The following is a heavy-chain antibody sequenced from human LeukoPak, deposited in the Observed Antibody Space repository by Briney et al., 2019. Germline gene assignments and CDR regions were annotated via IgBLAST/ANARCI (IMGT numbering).Heavy chain of an antibody. J-gene: IGHJ4*02. D-gene: IGHD4-17*01. CDR1: GFTFSSYV. CDR3: ARDRTTVTSPIY. V-gene: IGHV3-23*01. Sequence: GRSLRLSCAASGFTFSSYVMHWVRQAPGKGLERVSSIDANGGPTYYADSVKGRFTISRDSSKNTLYLQMNSLRAEDTAIYYCARDRTTVTSPIYWGQGTLVTVSS. CDR2: IDANGGPT.